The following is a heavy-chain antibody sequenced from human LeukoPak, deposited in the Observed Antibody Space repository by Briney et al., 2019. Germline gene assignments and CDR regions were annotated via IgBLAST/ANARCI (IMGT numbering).Heavy chain of an antibody. D-gene: IGHD1-26*01. Sequence: PSETLSLTCTVSGGSISSSSYYWGWIRQPPGKGLEWIGSIYYSGSTYYNPSLKSRVTISVDTSKNQFSLKLSSVTAADTAVYYCARSPGRSVGYFDYWGQGTLVTVSS. CDR2: IYYSGST. J-gene: IGHJ4*02. V-gene: IGHV4-39*01. CDR3: ARSPGRSVGYFDY. CDR1: GGSISSSSYY.